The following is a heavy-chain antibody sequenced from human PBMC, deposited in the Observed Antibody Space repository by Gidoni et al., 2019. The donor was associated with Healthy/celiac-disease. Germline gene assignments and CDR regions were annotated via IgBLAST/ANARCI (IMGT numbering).Heavy chain of an antibody. Sequence: QVQLQQWGAGLLKPSETLSLTCAVYGGSFSGYYWSWIRQPPGKGLEWIGEINHSGSTNSNPSLKIRVTISVETSKNQFSLKLSSVTAADTAVYYCARVRGDRYYYGSGRNPLDYWGQGTLVTVSS. J-gene: IGHJ4*02. CDR2: INHSGST. CDR1: GGSFSGYY. D-gene: IGHD3-10*01. V-gene: IGHV4-34*01. CDR3: ARVRGDRYYYGSGRNPLDY.